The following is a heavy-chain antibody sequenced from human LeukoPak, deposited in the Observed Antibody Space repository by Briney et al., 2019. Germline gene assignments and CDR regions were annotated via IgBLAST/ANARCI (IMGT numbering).Heavy chain of an antibody. Sequence: TGGSLRLSCAASGFTFSTNDMSWVRQPPGKGLEWVSAISVIGGSTYYADSVKGRFTSSRDNSKNTLYLQMNSLRAEDTAVYYCAKGTRYSSSWLDYWGQGTLVTVSS. CDR1: GFTFSTND. V-gene: IGHV3-23*01. CDR3: AKGTRYSSSWLDY. D-gene: IGHD6-13*01. CDR2: ISVIGGST. J-gene: IGHJ4*02.